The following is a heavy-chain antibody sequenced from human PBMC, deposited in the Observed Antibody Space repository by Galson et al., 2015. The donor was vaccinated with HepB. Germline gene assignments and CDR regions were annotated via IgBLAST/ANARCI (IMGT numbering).Heavy chain of an antibody. CDR2: IWYDGSNK. D-gene: IGHD3-3*01. V-gene: IGHV3-33*01. CDR1: GFTFSSYG. J-gene: IGHJ6*02. CDR3: ASLRNAHDFWSGYSSGGGMDV. Sequence: SLRLSCAASGFTFSSYGMHWVRQAPGKGLEWVAVIWYDGSNKYYADSVKGRFTISRDNSKNTLYQQMNSLRAEDTAVYYCASLRNAHDFWSGYSSGGGMDVWGQGTTVTVSS.